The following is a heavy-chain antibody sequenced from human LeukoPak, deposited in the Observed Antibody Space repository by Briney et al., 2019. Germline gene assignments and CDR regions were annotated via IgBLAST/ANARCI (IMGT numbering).Heavy chain of an antibody. D-gene: IGHD2-2*01. CDR1: GFTFSNYW. V-gene: IGHV3-74*01. Sequence: GGSLRLSCAASGFTFSNYWMHWVRQVPGKGLVWVSRINDDGSATFYADSVKGRFTISRDNAKNTLYLQMNSLRAEDTAVYYCARGWAMTWGQGTLVTVSS. CDR3: ARGWAMT. CDR2: INDDGSAT. J-gene: IGHJ4*02.